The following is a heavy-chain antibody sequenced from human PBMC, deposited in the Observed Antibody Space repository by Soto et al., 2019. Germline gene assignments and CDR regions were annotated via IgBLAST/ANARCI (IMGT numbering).Heavy chain of an antibody. V-gene: IGHV1-3*01. J-gene: IGHJ5*02. D-gene: IGHD2-15*01. Sequence: ASVKVSCKASGYTFTRYTTNWVRQAPGQRLEWMGWINPDNGNTKSSQKFQDRVIITRDTSASTAYMDLSSLRSEDTAVYYCARGIATGQLDPWGQGTMVTVYS. CDR2: INPDNGNT. CDR3: ARGIATGQLDP. CDR1: GYTFTRYT.